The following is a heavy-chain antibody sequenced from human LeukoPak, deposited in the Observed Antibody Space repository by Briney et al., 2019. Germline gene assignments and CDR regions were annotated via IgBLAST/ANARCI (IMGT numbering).Heavy chain of an antibody. CDR3: AREADYYGSGSYSRYFDY. J-gene: IGHJ4*02. Sequence: GASVKVSCKASGYTFTSYYMHWVRQAPGQGLEWMGIINPSGGSTSYAQKFQGRVTMTRDMSTSTVYMELSSLRSEDTAVYYCAREADYYGSGSYSRYFDYWGQGTLVTVSS. CDR2: INPSGGST. CDR1: GYTFTSYY. V-gene: IGHV1-46*01. D-gene: IGHD3-10*01.